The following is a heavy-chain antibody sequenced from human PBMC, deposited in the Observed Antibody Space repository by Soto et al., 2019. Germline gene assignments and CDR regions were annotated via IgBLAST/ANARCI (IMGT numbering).Heavy chain of an antibody. Sequence: QLQLQESDSGLVKPSQTLSLTCAVSGDSISSSAYSWSWIRQPPGNGLECIGYIYHSGHTYYNPSLKSRVSISIDRSKNQFSLRLSSVTAADTAVYYCARGGYIYGANAFDIWGHGTMVTVSS. V-gene: IGHV4-30-2*01. CDR1: GDSISSSAYS. J-gene: IGHJ3*02. CDR3: ARGGYIYGANAFDI. CDR2: IYHSGHT. D-gene: IGHD5-18*01.